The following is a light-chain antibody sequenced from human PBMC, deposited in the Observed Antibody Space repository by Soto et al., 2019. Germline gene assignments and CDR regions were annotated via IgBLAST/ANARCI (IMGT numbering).Light chain of an antibody. Sequence: EIVMTQSPATLSVSPGERATLSCRASQNIGSNLAWFQQKPGQGPRFLIYGASTRATVIPARFSGSGSGTEFTLTLSILQSEEFAVYYCQQYHNWYTFGQGTKLEIK. CDR3: QQYHNWYT. CDR1: QNIGSN. J-gene: IGKJ2*01. V-gene: IGKV3-15*01. CDR2: GAS.